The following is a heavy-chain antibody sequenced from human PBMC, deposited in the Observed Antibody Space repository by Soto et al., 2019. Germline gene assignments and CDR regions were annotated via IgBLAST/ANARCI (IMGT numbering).Heavy chain of an antibody. J-gene: IGHJ4*02. CDR3: ARQSRDYFDY. Sequence: QVRLVESGGGLVKPGGSLRLSCAASGFSFGAYYMSWIRQAPGKGLEWISYIGTSANVMYYADSVKGRFTISRDNAKNSLYLQMNSLTVEDTAVYYCARQSRDYFDYWGQGILVTVSS. V-gene: IGHV3-11*01. CDR1: GFSFGAYY. D-gene: IGHD3-10*01. CDR2: IGTSANVM.